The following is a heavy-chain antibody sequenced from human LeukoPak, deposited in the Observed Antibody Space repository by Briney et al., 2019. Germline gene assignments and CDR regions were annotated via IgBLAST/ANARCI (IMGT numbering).Heavy chain of an antibody. CDR2: ISGSGGRT. CDR3: AKDRARITMVRGVITDY. D-gene: IGHD3-10*01. J-gene: IGHJ4*02. Sequence: GGSLRLSCAASGFTFSNAWMSWVRQAPGKGLEWVSGISGSGGRTYYADSVKGRFTISRDNSNNTLYLQMNSLRAEDTAVYYCAKDRARITMVRGVITDYWGQGTLVTVSS. CDR1: GFTFSNAW. V-gene: IGHV3-23*01.